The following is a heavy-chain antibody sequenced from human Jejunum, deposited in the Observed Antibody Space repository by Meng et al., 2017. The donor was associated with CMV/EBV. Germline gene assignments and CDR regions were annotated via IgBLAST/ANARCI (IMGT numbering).Heavy chain of an antibody. V-gene: IGHV7-4-1*02. CDR1: GYSFTTYA. D-gene: IGHD2-8*01. J-gene: IGHJ4*02. CDR2: INTYTGKP. CDR3: ARPMGTDGYYYFDY. Sequence: SGYSFTTYAINWWRQARGHGLEWMGWINTYTGKPTYAQGFTGRFVFSLDTSVSTAYLQINSLEGEDTAVYYCARPMGTDGYYYFDYLGLGTLVTVSS.